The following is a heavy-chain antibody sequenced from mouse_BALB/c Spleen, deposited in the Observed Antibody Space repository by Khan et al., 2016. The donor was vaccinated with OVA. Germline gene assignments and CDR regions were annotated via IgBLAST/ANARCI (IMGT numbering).Heavy chain of an antibody. V-gene: IGHV1-7*01. CDR2: INPSTGYI. Sequence: QVQLKESGAELAKPGASVKMSCKASGYTFNTFWMHWIKQRPGQGLEWIGYINPSTGYIKYNQKFKDKATLTTDKSSSTAYIQLNSLTYDDSAVYYGTRRGLYGSFAYWGQGTLVTVSA. D-gene: IGHD2-10*02. CDR3: TRRGLYGSFAY. J-gene: IGHJ3*01. CDR1: GYTFNTFW.